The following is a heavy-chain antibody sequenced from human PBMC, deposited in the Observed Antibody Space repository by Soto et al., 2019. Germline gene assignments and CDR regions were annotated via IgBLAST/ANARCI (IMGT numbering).Heavy chain of an antibody. CDR1: GFTFSSYG. J-gene: IGHJ4*02. D-gene: IGHD6-19*01. V-gene: IGHV3-33*01. CDR2: IWYDGSNK. Sequence: GGSLRLSCAASGFTFSSYGMHWVRQAPGKGLEWVAVIWYDGSNKYYADSVKGRFTISRDNSKNTLYLQMNSLRAEDTAVYYCARGGGSIAVAAFFDYWGQGTLVTVSS. CDR3: ARGGGSIAVAAFFDY.